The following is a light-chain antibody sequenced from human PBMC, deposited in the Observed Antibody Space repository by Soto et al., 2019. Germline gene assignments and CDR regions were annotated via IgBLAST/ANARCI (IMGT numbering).Light chain of an antibody. J-gene: IGKJ4*01. CDR1: QSVASH. V-gene: IGKV3-15*01. CDR2: GAS. CDR3: QQYNSRSPEGVT. Sequence: EIVMTQSPATLSVSPGERVTLSCRASQSVASHLAWYQQKRGQAPRLLIYGASIRATGIPATFSGSGSGTEFTLTISSLQPDDFATYFCQQYNSRSPEGVTFGGGTKVETK.